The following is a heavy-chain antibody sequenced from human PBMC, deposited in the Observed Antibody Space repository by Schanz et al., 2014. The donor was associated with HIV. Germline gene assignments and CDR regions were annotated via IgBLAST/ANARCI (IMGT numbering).Heavy chain of an antibody. CDR1: GGSISSQY. Sequence: QVQLQESGPGLVKPSETLSLTCTVSGGSISSQYWSWIRQPPGKGLEWIGRIHGIGTTTYSPSLASRVTMPFDVSKNHFPRNQSSVTAADTAVYYCARAYCSGGSCFAGYGLDAWGQGTTVIVSS. V-gene: IGHV4-4*07. D-gene: IGHD2-15*01. J-gene: IGHJ6*02. CDR3: ARAYCSGGSCFAGYGLDA. CDR2: IHGIGTT.